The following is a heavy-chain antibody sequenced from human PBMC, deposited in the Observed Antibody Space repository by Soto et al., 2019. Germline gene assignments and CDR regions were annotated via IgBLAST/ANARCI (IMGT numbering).Heavy chain of an antibody. CDR2: IYYSGST. Sequence: PSETLSLTCTVSGGSISSSSYYWGWIRQPPGKGLEWIGSIYYSGSTYYNPSLKSRVTISVDTSKNQFSLKLSSVTAADTAVYYCARLRIAVAGFDYWGQGTLVTVSS. CDR3: ARLRIAVAGFDY. V-gene: IGHV4-39*01. D-gene: IGHD6-19*01. CDR1: GGSISSSSYY. J-gene: IGHJ4*02.